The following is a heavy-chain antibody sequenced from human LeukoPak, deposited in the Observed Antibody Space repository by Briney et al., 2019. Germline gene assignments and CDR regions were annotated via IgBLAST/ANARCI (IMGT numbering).Heavy chain of an antibody. CDR2: IYYSGST. J-gene: IGHJ4*02. Sequence: PSETLSLTCTVSGGSISTYYWSWIRQPPGKGLEWIGYIYYSGSTNYNPSLKSPVTISLDTSKNQFSPKLSSVTAADTAVYYCARGNYASTTHRVSYFDSWGQGTLATVSS. V-gene: IGHV4-59*01. CDR3: ARGNYASTTHRVSYFDS. D-gene: IGHD3-22*01. CDR1: GGSISTYY.